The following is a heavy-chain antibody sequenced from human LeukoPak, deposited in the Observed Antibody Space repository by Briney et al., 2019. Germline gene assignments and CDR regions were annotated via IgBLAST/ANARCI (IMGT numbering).Heavy chain of an antibody. CDR3: ARDSSSGVYYFDY. D-gene: IGHD6-6*01. CDR1: GYTFTSYD. Sequence: GASVKVSCKASGYTFTSYDINWVRQATGQGLEWRGWMNPNSGNTGYAQKFQGRVTMTRHTSISTDYMELSSLRSEDTAVYYCARDSSSGVYYFDYWGQGTLVTVSS. CDR2: MNPNSGNT. J-gene: IGHJ4*02. V-gene: IGHV1-8*01.